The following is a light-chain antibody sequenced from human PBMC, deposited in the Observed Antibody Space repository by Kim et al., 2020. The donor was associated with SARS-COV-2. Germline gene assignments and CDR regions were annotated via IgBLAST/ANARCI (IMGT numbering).Light chain of an antibody. Sequence: QSALTQPRSVSGSPGQPVTISCTGTSSDVGGYNYVSWYQQHPGKAPKLMIYDVSKRPSGVPDRFSGSKSGNTASLTISGLQAEDEADYYCCSYAGSYVFGTGPKVTVL. J-gene: IGLJ1*01. V-gene: IGLV2-11*01. CDR2: DVS. CDR3: CSYAGSYV. CDR1: SSDVGGYNY.